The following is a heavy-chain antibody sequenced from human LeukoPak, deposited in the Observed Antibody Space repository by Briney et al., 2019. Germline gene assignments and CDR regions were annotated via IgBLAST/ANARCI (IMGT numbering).Heavy chain of an antibody. Sequence: KTSETLSLTCTVAGDSINSYYWSWIRQPPGKGLEWIGYVYYSGSTNFHPSHKSRVTISVDKSKNQFSLKLSSVTAADTAVYYCAGPGSGSYPWFDPWGQGTLVTVSS. V-gene: IGHV4-59*12. CDR2: VYYSGST. D-gene: IGHD3-10*01. CDR3: AGPGSGSYPWFDP. CDR1: GDSINSYY. J-gene: IGHJ5*02.